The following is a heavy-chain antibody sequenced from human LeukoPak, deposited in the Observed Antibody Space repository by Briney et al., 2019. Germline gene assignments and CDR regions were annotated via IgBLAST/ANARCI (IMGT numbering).Heavy chain of an antibody. CDR1: GFTFTRYW. CDR2: VNPDGSST. V-gene: IGHV3-74*01. CDR3: ASGGSYGDY. D-gene: IGHD3-16*01. J-gene: IGHJ4*02. Sequence: GGSLRLSCAASGFTFTRYWMHWVRQAPGKGLVWVSRVNPDGSSTTYGDSVKGRFTSSRDNAKNTLYLQMNSLRAEDTAVYYCASGGSYGDYWVQGILVTVSS.